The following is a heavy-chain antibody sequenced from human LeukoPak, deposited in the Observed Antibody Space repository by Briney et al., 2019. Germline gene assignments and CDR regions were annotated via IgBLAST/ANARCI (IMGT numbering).Heavy chain of an antibody. CDR2: INPSGGST. V-gene: IGHV1-46*01. CDR1: GYTFTSYY. Sequence: ASVKVSCKASGYTFTSYYMHWVRQAPGQGLEWMGIINPSGGSTSYAQKFQGRVTMTRDTSTSTVYMELSSLRSEDTAVYYCARVGLDFSGGSCYPPPAFYYWGQGTLVTVSS. CDR3: ARVGLDFSGGSCYPPPAFYY. J-gene: IGHJ4*02. D-gene: IGHD2-15*01.